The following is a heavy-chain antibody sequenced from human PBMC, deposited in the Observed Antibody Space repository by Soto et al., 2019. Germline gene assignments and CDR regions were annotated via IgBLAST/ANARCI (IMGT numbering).Heavy chain of an antibody. Sequence: QLQLQESGSGLVKPSQTLSLTCAVSGGSISSGGYSWSWIRQPPGKGLEWIGYIYHSGSTYYNPSLKSRVTRSVDRSKNQFSLKLGSVTAADTAVYYCARAHYGDYGYGMDVWGQGTTVTVSS. J-gene: IGHJ6*02. V-gene: IGHV4-30-2*01. CDR3: ARAHYGDYGYGMDV. CDR1: GGSISSGGYS. D-gene: IGHD4-17*01. CDR2: IYHSGST.